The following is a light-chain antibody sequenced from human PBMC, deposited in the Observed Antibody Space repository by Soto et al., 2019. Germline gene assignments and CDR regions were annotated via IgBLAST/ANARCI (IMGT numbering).Light chain of an antibody. CDR2: SNN. V-gene: IGLV1-44*01. J-gene: IGLJ1*01. CDR3: AAWDDILNGFYI. Sequence: QSVLTYPLSAYRPSGQKVTRTCCAGNSNIGSHTVNWYQHLTGTAPTLLIFSNNQRPSGVPARFSGSMSGTSASLAISGLQSGYEADYYCAAWDDILNGFYIFGTGTKVTVL. CDR1: NSNIGSHT.